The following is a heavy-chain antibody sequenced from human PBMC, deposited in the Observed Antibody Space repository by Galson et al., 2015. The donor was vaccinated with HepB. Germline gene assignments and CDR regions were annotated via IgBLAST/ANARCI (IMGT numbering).Heavy chain of an antibody. Sequence: SLRLSCAASGFSVSANYMSWVRQAPGKGLEWVSVIYSGGNTYYADSVKGRFTMSRDNSKNTLYLQMNSLRVEDTAVYYCARSIQTPQGPRYNWFDPWGQGTLVTVFS. D-gene: IGHD5-18*01. CDR3: ARSIQTPQGPRYNWFDP. V-gene: IGHV3-53*01. CDR2: IYSGGNT. J-gene: IGHJ5*02. CDR1: GFSVSANY.